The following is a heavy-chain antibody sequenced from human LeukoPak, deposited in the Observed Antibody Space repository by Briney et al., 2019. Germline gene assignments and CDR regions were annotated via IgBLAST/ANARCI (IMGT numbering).Heavy chain of an antibody. Sequence: SETLSLTCTVSGGSISSYYWSWIRQPAGKGLEGIGRIYTSGSTNYNPSLKSRVTMSVDTSKNQFSLKLSSVTAADTAVYYCARGFIEWLLLDYWGQGTLVTVSS. CDR1: GGSISSYY. CDR3: ARGFIEWLLLDY. J-gene: IGHJ4*02. CDR2: IYTSGST. D-gene: IGHD3-3*01. V-gene: IGHV4-4*07.